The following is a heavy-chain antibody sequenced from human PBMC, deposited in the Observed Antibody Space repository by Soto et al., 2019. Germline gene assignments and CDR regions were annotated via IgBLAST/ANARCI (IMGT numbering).Heavy chain of an antibody. J-gene: IGHJ4*02. Sequence: NPSETLSLTCTVSGGSVSGGAYYWTWIRQPPGKGPEWIGYIYYSGSTTYNPSLKSRVTISIDTSKNQFSLKLTSATAADTALYYCARDIRGYSRAFDYWGQGALVTVSS. D-gene: IGHD5-18*01. CDR1: GGSVSGGAYY. V-gene: IGHV4-61*08. CDR3: ARDIRGYSRAFDY. CDR2: IYYSGST.